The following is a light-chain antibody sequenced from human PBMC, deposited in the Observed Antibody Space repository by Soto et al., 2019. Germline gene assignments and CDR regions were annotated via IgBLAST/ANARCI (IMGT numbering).Light chain of an antibody. V-gene: IGKV1-5*03. CDR1: QSVDIW. CDR2: KAS. J-gene: IGKJ1*01. Sequence: DIQMTQSPSTLSASVGDRVTTTCRASQSVDIWLAWYQQKPGKAPNLLIYKASTLETGVPSRFTGSGSGTEFTLTINSLQPDDFATYYCQQYHTFSTFGQGTKVEMK. CDR3: QQYHTFST.